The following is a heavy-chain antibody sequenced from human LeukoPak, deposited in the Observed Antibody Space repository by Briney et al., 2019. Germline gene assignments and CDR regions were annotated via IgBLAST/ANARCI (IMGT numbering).Heavy chain of an antibody. CDR3: AGEGGSEDY. CDR1: GGSISSSSYY. CDR2: IYYSGST. Sequence: ASETLSLTCTVSGGSISSSSYYWGWIRQPPGKGLEWIGSIYYSGSTYYNPSLKSRVTISVDTSKNQFSLKLSSVTAADTAVYYCAGEGGSEDYWGQGTLVTVSS. V-gene: IGHV4-39*07. D-gene: IGHD3-10*01. J-gene: IGHJ4*02.